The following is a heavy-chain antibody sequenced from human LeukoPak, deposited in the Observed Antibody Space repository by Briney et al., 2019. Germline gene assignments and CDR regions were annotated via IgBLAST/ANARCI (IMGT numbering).Heavy chain of an antibody. D-gene: IGHD4-17*01. Sequence: GGSLRLSCTASGFTFGDYAMSWVCQAPGKGLEWVGFIRSKAYSGTTEYAASVKGRFTFSRDDSKSIAYLQMNSLRAEDTAVYYCAKDLAYGDYFDYWGQGTLVTVSS. CDR2: IRSKAYSGTT. CDR3: AKDLAYGDYFDY. J-gene: IGHJ4*02. CDR1: GFTFGDYA. V-gene: IGHV3-49*04.